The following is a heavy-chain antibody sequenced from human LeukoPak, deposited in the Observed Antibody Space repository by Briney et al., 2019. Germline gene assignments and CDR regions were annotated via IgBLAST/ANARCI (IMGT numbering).Heavy chain of an antibody. D-gene: IGHD3-22*01. J-gene: IGHJ4*02. CDR3: ARAPANKYDSRLPEDY. Sequence: GASVKVSCKASGYTFTRYYMHCVRQAPGQGLEWMGIINPSDGTTSYAQKFQGRVTMTRDTSTSTVYMELSSLRSEDTAVYYCARAPANKYDSRLPEDYWGQGTLVTVSS. CDR1: GYTFTRYY. CDR2: INPSDGTT. V-gene: IGHV1-46*01.